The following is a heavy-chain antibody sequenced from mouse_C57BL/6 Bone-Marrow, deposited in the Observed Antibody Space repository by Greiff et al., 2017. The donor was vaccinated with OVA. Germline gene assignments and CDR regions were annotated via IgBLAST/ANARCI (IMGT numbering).Heavy chain of an antibody. V-gene: IGHV1-53*01. J-gene: IGHJ4*01. CDR1: GYTFTSYW. CDR3: ARYDGCYYYAMDY. CDR2: INPSNGGT. D-gene: IGHD2-3*01. Sequence: QVQLQQSGTELVKPGASVKLSCKASGYTFTSYWMHWVKQRPGQGLEWIGNINPSNGGTNYNEKFKSKATLTVDKSSSTAYMQLSSLTSEDSAVYYCARYDGCYYYAMDYWGQGTSVTVSS.